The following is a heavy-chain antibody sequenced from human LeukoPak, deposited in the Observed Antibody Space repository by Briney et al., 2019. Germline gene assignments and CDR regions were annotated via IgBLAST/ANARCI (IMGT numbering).Heavy chain of an antibody. CDR2: INPNSGGT. Sequence: ASVKVSRKASGYTFTGYYMHWVRQAPGQGLEWMGWINPNSGGTNYAQKFQGRVTMTKDTSISTTYMELRRLRSDDTAVYYCARVKWPYYDILTGYYHPPFDYWGQGTLVTVSS. CDR1: GYTFTGYY. V-gene: IGHV1-2*02. CDR3: ARVKWPYYDILTGYYHPPFDY. D-gene: IGHD3-9*01. J-gene: IGHJ4*02.